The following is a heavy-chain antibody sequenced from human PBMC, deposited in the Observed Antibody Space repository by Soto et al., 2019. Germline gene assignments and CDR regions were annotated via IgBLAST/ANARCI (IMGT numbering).Heavy chain of an antibody. Sequence: PGGSLRLSCAASGFTFSNAWMSWVRQAPGKGLEWVGRIKSKTDGGTTDYAAPVKGRFTISRDDSKNTLYLQMNSLKTEDTAVYYCTTPEYDFWSGYYPNDYWGQGTLVTVSS. CDR1: GFTFSNAW. J-gene: IGHJ4*02. D-gene: IGHD3-3*01. CDR2: IKSKTDGGTT. CDR3: TTPEYDFWSGYYPNDY. V-gene: IGHV3-15*01.